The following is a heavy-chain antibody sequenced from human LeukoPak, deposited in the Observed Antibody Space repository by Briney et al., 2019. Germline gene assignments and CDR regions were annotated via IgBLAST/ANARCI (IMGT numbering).Heavy chain of an antibody. D-gene: IGHD3-22*01. V-gene: IGHV4-34*01. CDR1: GGSFSGYY. CDR2: INHIGST. Sequence: SETLSLTCAVYGGSFSGYYWSWIRQPPGKGLEWIGEINHIGSTNYNPSLKSRVTISVDKSKNQFSLTLSSVTAADTAVYYCARGSYYYDSSGYPPPYYYYMDVWGKGTTVTVSS. J-gene: IGHJ6*03. CDR3: ARGSYYYDSSGYPPPYYYYMDV.